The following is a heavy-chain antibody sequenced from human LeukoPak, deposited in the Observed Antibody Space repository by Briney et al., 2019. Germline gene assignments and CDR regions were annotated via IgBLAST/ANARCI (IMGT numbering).Heavy chain of an antibody. CDR2: ISWNSGSI. Sequence: GGSLRLSCAASGFTFDDYAMHWVRQAPGKGLEWVSGISWNSGSIGYADSVKGRFTISRDNAKNSLYLQMSSLRAEDTALYYCAKDQGAAASGGDFQHWGQGTLVTVSS. V-gene: IGHV3-9*01. D-gene: IGHD6-13*01. J-gene: IGHJ1*01. CDR3: AKDQGAAASGGDFQH. CDR1: GFTFDDYA.